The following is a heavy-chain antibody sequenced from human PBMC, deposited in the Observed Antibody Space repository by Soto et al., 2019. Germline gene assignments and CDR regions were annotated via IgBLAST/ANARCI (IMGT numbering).Heavy chain of an antibody. D-gene: IGHD5-18*01. J-gene: IGHJ4*02. V-gene: IGHV1-69*13. CDR3: ARVSGYSYDLDY. CDR2: IIPIFGTA. Sequence: SVKVSCKASGGTFSSYAISWVRLAPGQGLEWMGGIIPIFGTANYAQKFQGRVAITADESTSTAYMELSSLRSEETAVYYCARVSGYSYDLDYWGQGTLVTVS. CDR1: GGTFSSYA.